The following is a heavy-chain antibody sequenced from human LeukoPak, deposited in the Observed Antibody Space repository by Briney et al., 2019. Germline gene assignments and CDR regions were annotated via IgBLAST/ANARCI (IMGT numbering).Heavy chain of an antibody. V-gene: IGHV1-69*04. D-gene: IGHD3-10*01. J-gene: IGHJ3*02. CDR2: IIPIFGIA. Sequence: SVKVSCKASGGTFSSYAISWVRQAPGQGLEWMGRIIPIFGIANYAQKFQGRVTITADKSTSTAYMELSSLRSEDTAVYYCAREGGESGAFDIWGQGTMVTVSS. CDR3: AREGGESGAFDI. CDR1: GGTFSSYA.